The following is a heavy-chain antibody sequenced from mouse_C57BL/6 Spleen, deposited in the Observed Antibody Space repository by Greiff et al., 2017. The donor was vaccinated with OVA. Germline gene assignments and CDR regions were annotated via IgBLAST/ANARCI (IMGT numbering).Heavy chain of an antibody. CDR1: GYTFTSYW. Sequence: QVQLQQPGAELVMPGASVKLSCKASGYTFTSYWMHWVKQRPGQGLEWIGEIDPSDSYTNYNQKFKGKSTLTVDKSSSTAYMQLGSLTSEDSAVYYCARSIYYGNYYAMDYWGQGTSVTVSS. CDR3: ARSIYYGNYYAMDY. V-gene: IGHV1-69*01. D-gene: IGHD2-1*01. CDR2: IDPSDSYT. J-gene: IGHJ4*01.